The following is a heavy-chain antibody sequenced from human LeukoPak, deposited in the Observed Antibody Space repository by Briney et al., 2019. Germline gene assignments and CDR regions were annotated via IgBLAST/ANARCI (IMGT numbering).Heavy chain of an antibody. Sequence: PGGSLRLSCAASGFTVSSNYMSWVRQAPGEGLEWVSVIYSGGNTYYADSVKGRFTISRDNSKNTLFLQMNSLGAEDTAVYYCARGLPIWFDPWGQGTLVTVSS. CDR1: GFTVSSNY. J-gene: IGHJ5*02. V-gene: IGHV3-53*01. D-gene: IGHD3-16*01. CDR2: IYSGGNT. CDR3: ARGLPIWFDP.